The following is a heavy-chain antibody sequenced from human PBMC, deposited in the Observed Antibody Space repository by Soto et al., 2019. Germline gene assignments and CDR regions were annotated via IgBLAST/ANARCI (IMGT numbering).Heavy chain of an antibody. CDR1: GGSISSSIYY. Sequence: LSLTCTVSGGSISSSIYYWAWIRQPPGKGLEWIGSIYSSGSTYYNPSLRSRVTISVDTSKNQFSLRLSSVTTADTALYYCARTTAVPNSLRSRYFFDYWGQGTLVTVSS. V-gene: IGHV4-39*07. CDR2: IYSSGST. CDR3: ARTTAVPNSLRSRYFFDY. D-gene: IGHD4-17*01. J-gene: IGHJ4*02.